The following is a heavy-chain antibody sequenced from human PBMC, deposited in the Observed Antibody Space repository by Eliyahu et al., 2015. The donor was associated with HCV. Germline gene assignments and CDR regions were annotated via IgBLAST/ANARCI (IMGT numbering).Heavy chain of an antibody. D-gene: IGHD3-10*01. CDR3: ARSMARGALHH. CDR1: GYTYSNYG. Sequence: QVNLVQSGAEVKKSGASVRVSCKTSGYTYSNYGLTWVRQAPGQGLEWMGWIRGNDNDNTNYAQKFQGRVILTTDTSTSTGYMELRSLRPDDTAVYYXARSMARGALHHWGQGTLVVVSS. J-gene: IGHJ5*02. V-gene: IGHV1-18*01. CDR2: IRGNDNDNT.